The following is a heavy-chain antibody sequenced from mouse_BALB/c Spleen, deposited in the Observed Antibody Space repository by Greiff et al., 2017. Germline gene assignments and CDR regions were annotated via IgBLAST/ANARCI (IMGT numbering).Heavy chain of an antibody. CDR2: INSNGGST. V-gene: IGHV5-6-3*01. Sequence: DVMLVESGGGLVQPGGSRKLSCAASGFTFSSYGMSWVRQTPDKRLELVATINSNGGSTYYPDSVKGRFTISRDNAKNTLYLQMSSLKSEDTAMYYCARRGGYFDVWGAGTTVTVSS. J-gene: IGHJ1*01. CDR1: GFTFSSYG. CDR3: ARRGGYFDV.